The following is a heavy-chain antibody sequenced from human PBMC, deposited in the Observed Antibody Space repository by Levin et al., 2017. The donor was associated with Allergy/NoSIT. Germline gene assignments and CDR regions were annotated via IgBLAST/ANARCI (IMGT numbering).Heavy chain of an antibody. J-gene: IGHJ3*02. Sequence: PSETLSLTCTVSGGSISSGDYYWSWIRQPPGKGLEWIGYIYYSGSTYYNPSLKSRVTISVDTSKNQFSLKLSSVTAADTAVYYCARDWESRWFGELLSDPFAFDIWGQGTMVTVSS. CDR3: ARDWESRWFGELLSDPFAFDI. D-gene: IGHD3-10*01. CDR1: GGSISSGDYY. V-gene: IGHV4-30-4*01. CDR2: IYYSGST.